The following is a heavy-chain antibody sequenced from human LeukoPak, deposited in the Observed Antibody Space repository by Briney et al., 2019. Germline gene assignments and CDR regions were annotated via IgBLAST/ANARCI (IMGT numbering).Heavy chain of an antibody. CDR2: INQDESKK. D-gene: IGHD2-2*01. CDR3: ARDHAYRADY. V-gene: IGHV3-7*01. CDR1: GFTYSHDW. J-gene: IGHJ4*02. Sequence: GGSLRLPCTASGFTYSHDWMLWPRHAPGKALEWVANINQDESKKYYADSVKGRFTISRDNAKNSLYLQMSSLTAEDTAIYYCARDHAYRADYWGQGTLVTVSS.